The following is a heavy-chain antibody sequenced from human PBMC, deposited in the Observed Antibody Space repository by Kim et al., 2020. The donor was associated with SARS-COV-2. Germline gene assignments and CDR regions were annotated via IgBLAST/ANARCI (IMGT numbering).Heavy chain of an antibody. Sequence: AAPVKGRFTISRDDSKNTLYLQMNSLRTEDTAVYYCTTVGVVGATSGPLGWGQGTLVTVSS. D-gene: IGHD1-26*01. CDR3: TTVGVVGATSGPLG. J-gene: IGHJ4*02. V-gene: IGHV3-15*01.